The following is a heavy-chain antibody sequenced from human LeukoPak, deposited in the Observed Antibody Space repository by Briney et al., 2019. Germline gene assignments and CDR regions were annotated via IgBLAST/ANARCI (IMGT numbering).Heavy chain of an antibody. D-gene: IGHD2-21*02. CDR2: IYYSGST. CDR1: GDSISSYY. Sequence: SETLSLTCTVSGDSISSYYWSWIRQPPGKGLEWIGYIYYSGSTKYNPSLKSRVTISVDTSKNQLSLKLNSVTAADTAVYYCARGGAGNLGGACYLNWFDPWGQGTLVTVSS. V-gene: IGHV4-59*01. CDR3: ARGGAGNLGGACYLNWFDP. J-gene: IGHJ5*02.